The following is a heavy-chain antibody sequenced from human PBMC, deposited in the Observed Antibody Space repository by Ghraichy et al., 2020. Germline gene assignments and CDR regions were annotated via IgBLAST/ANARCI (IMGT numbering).Heavy chain of an antibody. Sequence: SETLSLTCAVSSGSISTTNWWSWVRQSPGRGLEWIGEIHESGDTNYNPALKSRVTISLDKSTNHVSLNLRSMTAADTAVYYCAKNGWLCLESWGQGALVTVSS. CDR1: SGSISTTNW. CDR3: AKNGWLCLES. V-gene: IGHV4-4*02. D-gene: IGHD6-19*01. CDR2: IHESGDT. J-gene: IGHJ4*02.